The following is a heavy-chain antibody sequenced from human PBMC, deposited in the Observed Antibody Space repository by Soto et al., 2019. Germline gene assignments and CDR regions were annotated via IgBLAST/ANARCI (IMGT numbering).Heavy chain of an antibody. D-gene: IGHD3-3*01. V-gene: IGHV3-23*01. CDR2: ISGSGGST. Sequence: GGSLRLSCAASGFTFSSYAMSGFRQAPGKGLEWVSAISGSGGSTYYADSVKGRFTISRDNSKNTLYLQMNSLRAEDTAVYYCAKDLLRNFGVVIPFSNWFDPWGQGTLVTVSS. CDR1: GFTFSSYA. J-gene: IGHJ5*02. CDR3: AKDLLRNFGVVIPFSNWFDP.